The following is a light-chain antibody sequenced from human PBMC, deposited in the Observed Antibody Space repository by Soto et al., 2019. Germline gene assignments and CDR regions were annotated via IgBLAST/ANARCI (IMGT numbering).Light chain of an antibody. V-gene: IGKV3D-15*01. Sequence: EILLKHPPPTRSLSQYQEAPVSFRPSQSVSSHLAWYQQKPGQAPRLLIYGASTRATGIPARFSGSGSGTEFTLTIRNLQSEDFAVYFCQQYPNWAPITFGQGTRLEIK. CDR3: QQYPNWAPIT. J-gene: IGKJ5*01. CDR1: QSVSSH. CDR2: GAS.